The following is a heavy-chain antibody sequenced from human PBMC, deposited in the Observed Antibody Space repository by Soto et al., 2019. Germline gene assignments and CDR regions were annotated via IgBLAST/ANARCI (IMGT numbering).Heavy chain of an antibody. D-gene: IGHD3-10*01. V-gene: IGHV4-34*01. Sequence: QVQLQQWGAGLLKPSETLSLTCAVYGGSFSGYYWNWIRQPPGKGLVWIGEINHSGSTNYNPSLKSRVTISLDTSQTQFSLKLSSVTAAVTAVYYCARGYGRSFDYWGQGTLVTVSS. CDR3: ARGYGRSFDY. CDR1: GGSFSGYY. J-gene: IGHJ4*02. CDR2: INHSGST.